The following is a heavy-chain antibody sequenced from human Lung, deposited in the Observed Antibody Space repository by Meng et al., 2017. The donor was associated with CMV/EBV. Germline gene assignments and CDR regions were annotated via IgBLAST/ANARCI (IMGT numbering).Heavy chain of an antibody. CDR1: GFSVGSEY. CDR3: AGNSESRH. Sequence: GGSXRLCCAASGFSVGSEYMSWVRQAPGKGLEWVSLMYSGGITRYSDSVRGRFTISRDSSKNTLFLQMNSLRAEDTAGYYCAGNSESRHWGQGTLVTVSS. J-gene: IGHJ4*02. CDR2: MYSGGIT. D-gene: IGHD2/OR15-2a*01. V-gene: IGHV3-53*01.